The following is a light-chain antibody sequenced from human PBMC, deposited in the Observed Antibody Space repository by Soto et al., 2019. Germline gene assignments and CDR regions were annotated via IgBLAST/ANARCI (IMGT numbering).Light chain of an antibody. J-gene: IGKJ4*01. V-gene: IGKV1-39*01. Sequence: DIQMTQSPSSLSASVGDRVTIACRASQSIISYLSWYQHKPGKAPKVLIYSSSILQSGVPSRFSGSGSGTDFTLTITSLQPEDFATYYCQKTYSTLTFGGGTKVDIK. CDR3: QKTYSTLT. CDR2: SSS. CDR1: QSIISY.